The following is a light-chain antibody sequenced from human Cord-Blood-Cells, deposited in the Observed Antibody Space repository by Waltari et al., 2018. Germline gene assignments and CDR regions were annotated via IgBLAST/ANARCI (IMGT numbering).Light chain of an antibody. CDR2: EAS. J-gene: IGLJ1*01. CDR1: SSDVGGYNY. V-gene: IGLV2-8*01. CDR3: SSYAGSNNLV. Sequence: QSALTQPPSASGSPGPSVTISCTGTSSDVGGYNYASWYQQHPGKAPKLMIYEASKRPSGVPDRFSGSKSGNTASLTVSGLQAEDEADYYCSSYAGSNNLVFGTGTKVTVL.